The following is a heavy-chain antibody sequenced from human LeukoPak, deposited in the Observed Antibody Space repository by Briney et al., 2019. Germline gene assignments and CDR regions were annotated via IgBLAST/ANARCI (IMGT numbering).Heavy chain of an antibody. CDR2: INAGNDNT. V-gene: IGHV1-3*01. D-gene: IGHD3-10*01. Sequence: ASVKVSCKASGYTFTDFAIHWVRQAPGQGLEWMGWINAGNDNTKFSPKFQDRVTITRNTSASTAYMELNSLSSEDTAVYYCARVPLSDASGRYYSHWGQGTLVTVSS. CDR3: ARVPLSDASGRYYSH. CDR1: GYTFTDFA. J-gene: IGHJ1*01.